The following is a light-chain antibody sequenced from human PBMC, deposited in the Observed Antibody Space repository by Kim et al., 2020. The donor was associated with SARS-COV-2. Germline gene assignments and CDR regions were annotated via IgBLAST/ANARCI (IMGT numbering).Light chain of an antibody. CDR3: QSYDSSNHWI. CDR1: SGSIDSNY. CDR2: EDS. Sequence: KTITLSCTHSSGSIDSNYVQWYQQRPGSAPTTVIYEDSQRPSGVPDRFSGSIDSSSNSAFLTISGLKTEDEADYYCQSYDSSNHWIFGGGTQLTVL. V-gene: IGLV6-57*03. J-gene: IGLJ3*02.